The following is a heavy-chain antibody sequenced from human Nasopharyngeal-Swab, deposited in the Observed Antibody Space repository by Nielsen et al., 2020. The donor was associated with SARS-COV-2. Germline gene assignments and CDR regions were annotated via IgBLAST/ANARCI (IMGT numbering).Heavy chain of an antibody. V-gene: IGHV1-18*01. J-gene: IGHJ4*02. CDR1: GYIFTSYD. CDR3: ARHGVAEDY. CDR2: IGAYNGNT. D-gene: IGHD6-19*01. Sequence: ASVKVSCKASGYIFTSYDISWVRQARGQGLEWMGWIGAYNGNTNYAQKFQDRVTMTTDTSTSTVYLELRSLRSDDTAVYYWARHGVAEDYWGQGTLVTVSS.